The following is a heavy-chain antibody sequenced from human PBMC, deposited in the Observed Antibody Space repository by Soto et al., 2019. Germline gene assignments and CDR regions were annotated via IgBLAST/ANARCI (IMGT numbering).Heavy chain of an antibody. CDR2: ISAYNGST. CDR3: ARAKALGYYDSSGFWGMDV. J-gene: IGHJ6*02. Sequence: QVQLVQSGVEVKKPGASVKVSCKASGYTFTTYGLSWVRQAPGQGLEWMGWISAYNGSTNYAQKLQGRVTMTTDTSTSTAYMELRSLRSDDTAVYYCARAKALGYYDSSGFWGMDVWGQGTTVTVSS. V-gene: IGHV1-18*01. CDR1: GYTFTTYG. D-gene: IGHD3-22*01.